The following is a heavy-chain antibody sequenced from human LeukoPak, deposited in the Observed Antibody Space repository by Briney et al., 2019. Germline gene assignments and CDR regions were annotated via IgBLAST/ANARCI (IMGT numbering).Heavy chain of an antibody. CDR1: GFTFSSYG. CDR3: VKSSYSGWTIFES. Sequence: GGSLRLSCAASGFTFSSYGMHWVRQAPGKGLEWVAVIWYDGNNKYYADSVKGRFTISREVAKNTLFLQRNSLRAEDTAVYYCVKSSYSGWTIFESWGQGSLVTVSS. J-gene: IGHJ4*02. CDR2: IWYDGNNK. D-gene: IGHD6-19*01. V-gene: IGHV3-33*06.